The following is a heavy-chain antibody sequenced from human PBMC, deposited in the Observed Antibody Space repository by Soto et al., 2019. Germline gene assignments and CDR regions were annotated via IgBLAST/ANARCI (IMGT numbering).Heavy chain of an antibody. D-gene: IGHD3-10*01. CDR3: ARESGIPLLNYYSIDV. CDR2: IWYDGSNK. Sequence: GGSLRLSCAASGFTFSSYGMHWVRQAPGKGLEWVAVIWYDGSNKYYADSVRGRFTISRDNSKNTLYLQMNSLRAEDTAVYYCARESGIPLLNYYSIDVRGHGTTFTGS. J-gene: IGHJ6*01. CDR1: GFTFSSYG. V-gene: IGHV3-33*01.